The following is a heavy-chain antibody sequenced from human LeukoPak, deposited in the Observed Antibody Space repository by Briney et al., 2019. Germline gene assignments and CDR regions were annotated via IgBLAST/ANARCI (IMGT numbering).Heavy chain of an antibody. Sequence: SETLSLTCTVSGGSISSYYWSWIRQPPGKGLEWIGYIYYSGNTNYNPSLKSRVTISVDTSRNQFSLKMRSVTAADTAVYYCARDRRDTSMVWDYWGQGTLVTVSS. D-gene: IGHD5-18*01. V-gene: IGHV4-59*01. CDR3: ARDRRDTSMVWDY. CDR1: GGSISSYY. J-gene: IGHJ4*02. CDR2: IYYSGNT.